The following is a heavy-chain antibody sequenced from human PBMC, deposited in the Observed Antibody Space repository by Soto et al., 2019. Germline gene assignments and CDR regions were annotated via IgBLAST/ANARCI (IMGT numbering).Heavy chain of an antibody. V-gene: IGHV1-8*01. CDR3: ARRREVVSTTSFLTRAPSFDY. J-gene: IGHJ4*02. CDR2: MNPNSGNT. CDR1: GYTFTSYD. D-gene: IGHD2-2*01. Sequence: ASVKVSCKASGYTFTSYDINWVRQATGQGLEGMGWMNPNSGNTGYAQKFQGRVTMTRNTSISTAYMELSSLRSEHTAVYYCARRREVVSTTSFLTRAPSFDYWGQGTLVTVSS.